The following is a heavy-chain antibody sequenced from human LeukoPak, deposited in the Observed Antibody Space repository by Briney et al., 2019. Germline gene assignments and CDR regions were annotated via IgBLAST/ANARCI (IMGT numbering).Heavy chain of an antibody. V-gene: IGHV3-7*01. CDR3: ARGGIMITFGGVIHTRWVDP. CDR2: IKQDGSEK. CDR1: GFTFSSYW. J-gene: IGHJ5*02. Sequence: GGSLRLSCAASGFTFSSYWMSWVRQAPGKGLEWVANIKQDGSEKYYVDSVKGRFTISRDNAKNSLYLQMNSLRAEDTAVYYCARGGIMITFGGVIHTRWVDPWGEGTLVTVSS. D-gene: IGHD3-16*02.